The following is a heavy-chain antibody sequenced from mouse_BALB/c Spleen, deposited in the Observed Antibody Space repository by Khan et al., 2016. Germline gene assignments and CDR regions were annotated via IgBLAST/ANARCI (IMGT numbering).Heavy chain of an antibody. V-gene: IGHV1-15*01. J-gene: IGHJ3*01. CDR1: GYTFTDYE. CDR3: TNRYEAWFTY. Sequence: QVQLQQSGAELVRPGASVKLSCKALGYTFTDYEMHWVRQTPVHGLEWIGGFHPGSGGTAYNQGFKGKATLTDDKSSSTAYMELSSLTSEDSAVYYCTNRYEAWFTYWGQGTLVTVSA. D-gene: IGHD2-14*01. CDR2: FHPGSGGT.